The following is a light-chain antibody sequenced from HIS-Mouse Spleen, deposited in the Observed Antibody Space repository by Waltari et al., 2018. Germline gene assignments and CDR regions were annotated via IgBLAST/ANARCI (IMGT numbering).Light chain of an antibody. J-gene: IGLJ2*01. CDR2: EDS. Sequence: SYELTQPPSVSVSPGQTARITCSGAALPKNYAYWYQQKSGQAPVLGIYEDSKRPSGIPEGFSGSSSGTMATLTSSGAQVEDEADYYCYSTDSSGNHRVFGGGTKLTVL. V-gene: IGLV3-10*01. CDR3: YSTDSSGNHRV. CDR1: ALPKNY.